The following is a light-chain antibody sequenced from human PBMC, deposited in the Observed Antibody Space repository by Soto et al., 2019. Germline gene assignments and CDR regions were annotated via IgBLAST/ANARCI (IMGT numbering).Light chain of an antibody. CDR1: QTLVYRDGNTY. CDR3: MQGAHGPYT. J-gene: IGKJ2*01. V-gene: IGKV2-30*01. Sequence: DVVMTQSPLSLPVTLGQPASISCKSSQTLVYRDGNTYLTWFQQRPGQPLRRLIYKVSNRESGVPDRFSGSGSGTDFTLKISSVEAEDVDVYYCMQGAHGPYTFGQGTKLEIK. CDR2: KVS.